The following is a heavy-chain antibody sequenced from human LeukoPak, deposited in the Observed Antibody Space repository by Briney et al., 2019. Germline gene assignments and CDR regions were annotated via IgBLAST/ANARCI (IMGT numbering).Heavy chain of an antibody. Sequence: SETLSLTCGDYDGSFSSYYWSWIRQPPGKGLEWIGYIYYSGSTNYNPSLKSRVTISVDTSKNQFSLKLSSVTAADTAVYYCARRVGRYSSSFDYWGQGTLVTVSS. CDR2: IYYSGST. V-gene: IGHV4-59*01. D-gene: IGHD5-18*01. CDR1: DGSFSSYY. J-gene: IGHJ4*02. CDR3: ARRVGRYSSSFDY.